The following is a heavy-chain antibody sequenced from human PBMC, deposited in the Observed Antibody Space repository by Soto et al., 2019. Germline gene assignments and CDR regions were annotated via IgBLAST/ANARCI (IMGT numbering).Heavy chain of an antibody. Sequence: QVQLVESGGGVVHPGRSLRLSCSASGFTFSRYGMHWVRHVPGKGLEWVAVISYDGSSKYYGDSVRGRFTISRDNSKNIFYLQMNSLRPEDAAIYYCAKCHTYYYDTSNFYYDGLDSWGLGTLVTVSS. V-gene: IGHV3-30*18. CDR1: GFTFSRYG. D-gene: IGHD3-22*01. CDR3: AKCHTYYYDTSNFYYDGLDS. CDR2: ISYDGSSK. J-gene: IGHJ4*02.